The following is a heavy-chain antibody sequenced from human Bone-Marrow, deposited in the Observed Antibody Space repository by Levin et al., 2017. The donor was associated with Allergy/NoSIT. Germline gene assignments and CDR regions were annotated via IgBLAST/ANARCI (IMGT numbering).Heavy chain of an antibody. Sequence: PGESLKISCKVSGYTLTEVSVHWVRQAPGKGLEWMGAFDPQDGETSYAQKFQGRVTLTEDTSIDTAYMELSSLTSEDPAVYFCATDSPGAAGAIEDYYTMDIWGQGTTVTVSS. D-gene: IGHD2-2*01. J-gene: IGHJ6*02. V-gene: IGHV1-24*01. CDR2: FDPQDGET. CDR1: GYTLTEVS. CDR3: ATDSPGAAGAIEDYYTMDI.